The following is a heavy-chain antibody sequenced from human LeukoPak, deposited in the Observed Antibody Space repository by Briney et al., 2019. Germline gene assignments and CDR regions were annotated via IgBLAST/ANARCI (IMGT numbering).Heavy chain of an antibody. Sequence: ASVKVSCKASGYTFTSYGISWVRQAPGQGLEWMGWINPDSGGTNYAQKFQGRVTMTRDTSISTAYMELSRLRSDDTAVYYCARDYYYGSGVEWYFDYWGQGTLVTVSS. CDR3: ARDYYYGSGVEWYFDY. CDR2: INPDSGGT. CDR1: GYTFTSYG. V-gene: IGHV1-2*02. J-gene: IGHJ4*02. D-gene: IGHD3-10*01.